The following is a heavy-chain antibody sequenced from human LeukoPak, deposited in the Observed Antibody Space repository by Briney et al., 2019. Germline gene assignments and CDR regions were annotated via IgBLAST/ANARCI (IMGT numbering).Heavy chain of an antibody. CDR1: GFTFSSYS. D-gene: IGHD5-18*01. CDR2: ISSSSSYI. J-gene: IGHJ5*02. Sequence: GGSLRLSCAASGFTFSSYSMNWVRQAPGKGLEWVSSISSSSSYIYYADSVKGRFTISRDNAKNSPYLQMNSLRAEDAAVYYCARVYDEYSYGSLSWGQGTLVTVSS. V-gene: IGHV3-21*01. CDR3: ARVYDEYSYGSLS.